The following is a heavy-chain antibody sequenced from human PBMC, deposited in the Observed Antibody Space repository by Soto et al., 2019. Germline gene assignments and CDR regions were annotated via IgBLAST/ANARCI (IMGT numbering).Heavy chain of an antibody. Sequence: GGSLRLSCAASGFTFSSYAMSWVRQAPGKGLEWVSAISGSGGSTYYADSVKGRFTISRDNSKNTLYLQMNSLRAEDTAVYYCAKDLNTIFGVVTTAFGYWGQGTLVTVSS. V-gene: IGHV3-23*01. J-gene: IGHJ4*02. CDR2: ISGSGGST. CDR1: GFTFSSYA. CDR3: AKDLNTIFGVVTTAFGY. D-gene: IGHD3-3*01.